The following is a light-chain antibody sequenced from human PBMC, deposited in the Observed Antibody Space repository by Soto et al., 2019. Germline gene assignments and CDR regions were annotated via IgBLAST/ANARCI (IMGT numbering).Light chain of an antibody. CDR3: QQYNYALT. J-gene: IGKJ4*01. CDR2: DAS. Sequence: EIVMTQSPATLPVSPGERGTLSCRASQSGNTNLDWYHQKPGQAPRLLIYDASTRATGIPARFSGSGSGTAFTLTTGSLQFEEFAVYYCQQYNYALTFGGGTKVEIK. CDR1: QSGNTN. V-gene: IGKV3-15*01.